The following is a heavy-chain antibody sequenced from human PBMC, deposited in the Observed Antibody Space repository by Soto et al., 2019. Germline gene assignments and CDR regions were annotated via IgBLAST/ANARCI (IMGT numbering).Heavy chain of an antibody. D-gene: IGHD3-10*01. Sequence: KPSETLSLTCTVSGDSFSNYYWSWIRQPAGKGLEWIGRIYPSGTTNYNPSLKSRPTMSRDTSKNQFSLSLRSVTAADTAVYFCARDDFGSAGMDVWGQGTTVTVSS. CDR1: GDSFSNYY. J-gene: IGHJ6*02. CDR2: IYPSGTT. V-gene: IGHV4-4*07. CDR3: ARDDFGSAGMDV.